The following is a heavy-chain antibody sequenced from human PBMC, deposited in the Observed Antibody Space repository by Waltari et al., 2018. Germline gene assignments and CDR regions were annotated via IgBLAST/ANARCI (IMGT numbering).Heavy chain of an antibody. J-gene: IGHJ3*02. CDR3: ASASEGWDDAFDI. D-gene: IGHD6-19*01. CDR1: GWSFSGYY. Sequence: QVQLQQWGAGLLKPSETLSLTCAAYGWSFSGYYWRWIRQPPGKGLEWIGEINHSGSTNYNPSLKSRVTISVDTSKNQFSLKLSSVTAADTAVYYCASASEGWDDAFDIWGQGTMVTVSS. CDR2: INHSGST. V-gene: IGHV4-34*01.